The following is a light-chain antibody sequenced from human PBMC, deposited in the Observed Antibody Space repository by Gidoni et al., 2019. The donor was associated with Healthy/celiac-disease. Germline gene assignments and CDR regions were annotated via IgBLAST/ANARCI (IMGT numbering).Light chain of an antibody. CDR3: QQYDNLPPFT. V-gene: IGKV1-33*01. CDR2: DAS. Sequence: DIQMTQSPSSLSASVGDRVTITCQASQDISNYLNWYQQKPGKAPTLLIYDASNLETGVPSRFSGSGSGTDFTFTISSLQPEDIATYYCQQYDNLPPFTFXGXTKVEIK. CDR1: QDISNY. J-gene: IGKJ4*01.